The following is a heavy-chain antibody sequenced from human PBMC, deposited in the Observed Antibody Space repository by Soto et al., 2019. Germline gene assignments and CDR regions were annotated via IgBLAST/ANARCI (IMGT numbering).Heavy chain of an antibody. CDR2: IYHSGTT. Sequence: SETLSRTCAVSGDSISSSNWWSWVRQPPGKGLEWIGEIYHSGTTNYNPSLKSRVTISVDKSKNQFSLKLSSVTAADTAVYYCAQFGYYFDYWGQGTLVTVSS. CDR1: GDSISSSNW. V-gene: IGHV4-4*02. CDR3: AQFGYYFDY. D-gene: IGHD3-16*01. J-gene: IGHJ4*02.